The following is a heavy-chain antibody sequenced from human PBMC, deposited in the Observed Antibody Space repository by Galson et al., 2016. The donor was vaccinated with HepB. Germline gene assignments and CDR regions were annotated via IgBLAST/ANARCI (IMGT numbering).Heavy chain of an antibody. D-gene: IGHD2-15*01. CDR3: ARHGCNDDTCYFGWDPPSENWFDP. V-gene: IGHV4-39*01. CDR1: GGSIRSSNNY. Sequence: SETLSLTCTVSGGSIRSSNNYWGWIRQPPGKGLEWIGSIYYSGNTYYNPSLKSRVTISVDTSKNQFSLKLSSVTAADTAVYYCARHGCNDDTCYFGWDPPSENWFDPWGQGTLVTVSS. J-gene: IGHJ5*02. CDR2: IYYSGNT.